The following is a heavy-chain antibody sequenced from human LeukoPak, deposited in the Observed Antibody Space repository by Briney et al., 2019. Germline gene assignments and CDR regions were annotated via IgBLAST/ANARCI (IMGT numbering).Heavy chain of an antibody. CDR1: GFIFSDHF. Sequence: PGGSLRLSCEASGFIFSDHFLDWVRQAPGKGLEWVGRSKNKANSYDTEYAASVEGRFTVSRDDSRNSLYLQMNNLKTEDTAVYYCASRTDSDGYSAFEVWGQGTMVTVSS. V-gene: IGHV3-72*01. CDR3: ASRTDSDGYSAFEV. D-gene: IGHD2-21*02. J-gene: IGHJ3*01. CDR2: SKNKANSYDT.